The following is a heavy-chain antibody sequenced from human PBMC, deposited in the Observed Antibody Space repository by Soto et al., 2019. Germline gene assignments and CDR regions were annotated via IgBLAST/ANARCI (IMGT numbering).Heavy chain of an antibody. D-gene: IGHD2-21*01. V-gene: IGHV3-30-3*01. Sequence: RRLSCAASGLTFSTSAMHWVRQAPGKGLEWVAMISHDGSHEYYGDSVKGRFSVSRDNSHNILHLQMNSLRIEDTAVYFCARNTVHRLVPGCLDPCSQTLLVTGSS. J-gene: IGHJ5*02. CDR2: ISHDGSHE. CDR3: ARNTVHRLVPGCLDP. CDR1: GLTFSTSA.